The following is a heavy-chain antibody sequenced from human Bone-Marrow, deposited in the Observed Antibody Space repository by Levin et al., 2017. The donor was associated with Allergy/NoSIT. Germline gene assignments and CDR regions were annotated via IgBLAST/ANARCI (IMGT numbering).Heavy chain of an antibody. CDR3: ATEGRDCPGDGSCYSGWYFDL. V-gene: IGHV3-21*01. Sequence: PGGSLRLSCAGSGFTFSDYSINWVRQAPGKGLEWVSSISSSGKYISYADSVKGRFTISRDNAKNSLYLQMNSLRGADTAVYYCATEGRDCPGDGSCYSGWYFDLWGRGTLVTVSS. CDR1: GFTFSDYS. J-gene: IGHJ2*01. CDR2: ISSSGKYI. D-gene: IGHD2-15*01.